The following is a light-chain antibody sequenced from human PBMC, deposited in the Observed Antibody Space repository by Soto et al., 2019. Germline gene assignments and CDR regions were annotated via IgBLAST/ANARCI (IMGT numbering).Light chain of an antibody. CDR2: EGS. CDR1: SSDVGAYNL. Sequence: QSALTQPASVSGSTGQSITISCTGTSSDVGAYNLVSWYQQHPGKAPKLMIYEGSKRPSGVSNRFSGSKSGNTASLTISGLQAEDAADYYCCSYAGSSIVVFGGGTKLTVL. V-gene: IGLV2-23*01. CDR3: CSYAGSSIVV. J-gene: IGLJ2*01.